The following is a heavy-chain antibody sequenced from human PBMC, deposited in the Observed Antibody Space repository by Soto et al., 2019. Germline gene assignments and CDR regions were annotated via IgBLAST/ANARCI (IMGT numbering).Heavy chain of an antibody. D-gene: IGHD3-3*01. J-gene: IGHJ6*02. V-gene: IGHV1-2*02. CDR2: INPNSGGT. Sequence: ASVKVSCKASGYTFTGYYMHWVRQAPGQGLEWMGWINPNSGGTNYAQKFQGRVTMTRDTSISTAYMELSRLRSDDTAVYYCARERGYDFWSGYSDYYYGMDVWGQGTTVTVSS. CDR1: GYTFTGYY. CDR3: ARERGYDFWSGYSDYYYGMDV.